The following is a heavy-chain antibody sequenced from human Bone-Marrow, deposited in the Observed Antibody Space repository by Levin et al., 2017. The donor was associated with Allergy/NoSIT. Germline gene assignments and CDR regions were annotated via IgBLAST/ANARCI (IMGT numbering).Heavy chain of an antibody. V-gene: IGHV4-34*01. CDR1: GGPFNDYY. CDR3: GRGRSGYYPNDAFDI. J-gene: IGHJ3*02. D-gene: IGHD5-12*01. CDR2: ISHSGRT. Sequence: SSETLSLICGVSGGPFNDYYYNWIRQVPGKGLEWIGEISHSGRTNENPSLKRRLSMSVDPSNNKFYLKLTSVTAADTAIYFCGRGRSGYYPNDAFDIWGQGTLVTVSS.